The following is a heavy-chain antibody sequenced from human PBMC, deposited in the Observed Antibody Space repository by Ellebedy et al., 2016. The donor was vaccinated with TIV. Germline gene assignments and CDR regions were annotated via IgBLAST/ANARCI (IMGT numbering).Heavy chain of an antibody. CDR2: INPKSGGT. CDR3: ARVVATTRPDY. V-gene: IGHV1-2*02. CDR1: GYTFTGYY. J-gene: IGHJ4*02. Sequence: AASVKVSCKASGYTFTGYYLHWARQAPGQGLEWMGWINPKSGGTNYAQKFQGRVTMTRDTSISTAYMELSRMRSDDTAVYYCARVVATTRPDYWGQGTLVTVSS. D-gene: IGHD5-12*01.